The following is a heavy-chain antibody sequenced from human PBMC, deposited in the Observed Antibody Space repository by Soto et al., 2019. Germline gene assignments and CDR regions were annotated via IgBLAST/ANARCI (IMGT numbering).Heavy chain of an antibody. Sequence: PSETLSLTCTVSGGSISSYYWSWIRQPPGKGLEWIGYIYYSGSTNYNPSLKSRVTISVDTSKNQFSLKLSSVTAADTAVYYCARFVAVTSWNVWFDPWGQGTLVTVSS. CDR1: GGSISSYY. V-gene: IGHV4-59*01. J-gene: IGHJ5*02. CDR2: IYYSGST. D-gene: IGHD1-1*01. CDR3: ARFVAVTSWNVWFDP.